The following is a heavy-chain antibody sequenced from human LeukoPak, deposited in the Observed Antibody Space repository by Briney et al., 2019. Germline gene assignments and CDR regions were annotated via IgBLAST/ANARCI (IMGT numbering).Heavy chain of an antibody. CDR3: ARGLVRFSYYYYYGMDV. CDR2: INPNSGGT. V-gene: IGHV1-2*02. D-gene: IGHD3-3*01. J-gene: IGHJ6*02. Sequence: TSVKVSCKASGYTFTGYYMHWVRQAPGQGLEWMGWINPNSGGTNYAQKFQGRVTMTRDTSISTAYMELSRLRSDDTAVYYCARGLVRFSYYYYYGMDVWGQGTTVTVSS. CDR1: GYTFTGYY.